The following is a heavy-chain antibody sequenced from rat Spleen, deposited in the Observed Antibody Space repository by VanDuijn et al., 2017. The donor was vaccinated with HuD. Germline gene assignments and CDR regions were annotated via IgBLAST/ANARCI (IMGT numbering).Heavy chain of an antibody. J-gene: IGHJ3*01. D-gene: IGHD1-12*02. CDR1: GHSITSGYR. Sequence: EVQLQESGPGLVKPSQSLSLTCSVTGHSITSGYRWNWIRKFPGNRLEWMGYINSAGSTIYNPSLKSRISITRDTSKNQFFLQVNSVTTEDPATYYCARSDGVHYYLPFADWGQGTLVTVSS. CDR3: ARSDGVHYYLPFAD. CDR2: INSAGST. V-gene: IGHV3-3*01.